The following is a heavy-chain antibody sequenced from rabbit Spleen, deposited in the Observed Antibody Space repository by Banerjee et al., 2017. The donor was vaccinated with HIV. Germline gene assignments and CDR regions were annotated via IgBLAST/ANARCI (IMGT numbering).Heavy chain of an antibody. Sequence: QSLEESGGDLVKPEGSLTLPCTASGFSFNDDYVMCWVRQAPGKGLKWIACIYMLTGSTWYASWAKGRFTISKTWSTTVTLQMTSLTAADTATYFCARDTGSSFSSYGMDLWGPGTLVTVS. J-gene: IGHJ6*01. CDR3: ARDTGSSFSSYGMDL. CDR2: IYMLTGST. CDR1: GFSFNDDYV. V-gene: IGHV1S40*01. D-gene: IGHD8-1*01.